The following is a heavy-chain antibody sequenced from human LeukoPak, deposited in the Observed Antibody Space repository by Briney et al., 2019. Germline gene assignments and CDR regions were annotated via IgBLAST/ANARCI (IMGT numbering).Heavy chain of an antibody. J-gene: IGHJ5*01. V-gene: IGHV1-8*01. CDR3: ARGGGGEYLDWFDF. Sequence: ASVKVSCKASGYTFSDHDVNWVRRAPGQGLEWMGWMNPNTGNTGYAQNLQGRVTMTRTNSITTAYMELSSLTSDDTAVYYCARGGGGEYLDWFDFWGQGTLVIVSS. CDR2: MNPNTGNT. D-gene: IGHD4-17*01. CDR1: GYTFSDHD.